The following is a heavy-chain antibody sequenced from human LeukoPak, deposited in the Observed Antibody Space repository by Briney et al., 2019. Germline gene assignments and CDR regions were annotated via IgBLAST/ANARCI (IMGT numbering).Heavy chain of an antibody. J-gene: IGHJ6*03. CDR2: SSGSGVNT. V-gene: IGHV3-23*01. CDR3: AKSGGSGNWRHYYTDV. D-gene: IGHD3-10*01. CDR1: GFTFSTYA. Sequence: GGSLRLSCAASGFTFSTYAMSWVRQAPGKGLEWVSASSGSGVNTYYADSVKGRFTISRDNSKNTLFLHMNSLRAEDTAIYYCAKSGGSGNWRHYYTDVCGKGTTVAVSS.